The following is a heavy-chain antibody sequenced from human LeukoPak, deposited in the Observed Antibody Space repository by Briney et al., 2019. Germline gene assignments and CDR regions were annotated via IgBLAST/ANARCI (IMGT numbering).Heavy chain of an antibody. CDR1: GGTFSSYA. Sequence: ASVKVSCKASGGTFSSYAISWVRQAPGQGLEWMGRIIPIFGTANYAQKFQGRVTITTDESTSTAYMELSSLRSEDTAVYYCARDLRYSSSPELHYWGQGTPVTVSS. J-gene: IGHJ4*02. V-gene: IGHV1-69*05. CDR3: ARDLRYSSSPELHY. D-gene: IGHD6-6*01. CDR2: IIPIFGTA.